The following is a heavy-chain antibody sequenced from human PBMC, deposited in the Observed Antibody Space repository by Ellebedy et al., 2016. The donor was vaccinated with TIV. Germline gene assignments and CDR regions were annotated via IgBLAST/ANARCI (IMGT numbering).Heavy chain of an antibody. Sequence: GGSLRLSCKGSGYSFTTNWIGWVRQMPGKGLEWMGIIYPGDSEGRYSPSLQGQVTMSADKATSTVYLQWSSLKASDTAMYYCARNRDDYFDYWGQGTLVTVSS. CDR1: GYSFTTNW. CDR2: IYPGDSEG. D-gene: IGHD2/OR15-2a*01. J-gene: IGHJ4*02. CDR3: ARNRDDYFDY. V-gene: IGHV5-51*01.